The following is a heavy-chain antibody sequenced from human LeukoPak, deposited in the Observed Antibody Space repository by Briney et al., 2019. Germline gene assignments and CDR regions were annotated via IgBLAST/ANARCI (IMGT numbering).Heavy chain of an antibody. CDR2: IYYSGST. D-gene: IGHD6-19*01. CDR3: ARGSPRFSGWYIGIDY. J-gene: IGHJ4*02. CDR1: GGSISSSSYY. V-gene: IGHV4-39*01. Sequence: SETLSLTCTVSGGSISSSSYYWGWIRQPPGTGLEWIGSIYYSGSTYYNLSLKSRVTISVDTSKNQFSLKLSSVTAADTAVYYCARGSPRFSGWYIGIDYWGQGTLVTVSS.